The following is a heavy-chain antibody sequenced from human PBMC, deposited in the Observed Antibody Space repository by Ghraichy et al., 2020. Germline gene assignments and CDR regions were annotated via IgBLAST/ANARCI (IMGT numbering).Heavy chain of an antibody. D-gene: IGHD6-19*01. J-gene: IGHJ6*02. Sequence: GESLNISCAASGFTFSSYSMNWVRQAPGKGLEWVSYISSSSSTIYYADSVKGRFTISRDNAKNSLYLQMNSLRAEDTAVYYCARKRGGWYKDPYYYYGMDVWGQGTTVTVSS. CDR2: ISSSSSTI. V-gene: IGHV3-48*01. CDR1: GFTFSSYS. CDR3: ARKRGGWYKDPYYYYGMDV.